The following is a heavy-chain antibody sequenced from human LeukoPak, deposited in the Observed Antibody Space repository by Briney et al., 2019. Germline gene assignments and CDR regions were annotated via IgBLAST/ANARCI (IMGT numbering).Heavy chain of an antibody. V-gene: IGHV1-2*02. CDR3: ARVKDSSSWHYFDF. CDR1: GYTFTGYY. Sequence: ASVEVSCKASGYTFTGYYMHWLRQAPGQGLEWMGCVNPFSGGTIPAQKFQDRVTMTKDTSINTAYMELSSLRSDDTAVYYCARVKDSSSWHYFDFWGQGTLVTVSS. J-gene: IGHJ4*02. CDR2: VNPFSGGT. D-gene: IGHD6-13*01.